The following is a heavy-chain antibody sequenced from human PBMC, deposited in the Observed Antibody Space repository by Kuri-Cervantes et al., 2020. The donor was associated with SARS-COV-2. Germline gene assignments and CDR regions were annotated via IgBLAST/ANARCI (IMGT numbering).Heavy chain of an antibody. CDR1: GGSISSYY. CDR3: ARLGTYGSSGYGDY. J-gene: IGHJ4*02. V-gene: IGHV4-59*12. Sequence: ESLKISCTVSGGSISSYYWSWIRQPPGKGLEWIGYIHYSGSTNYNPSLKSRVTISVDTSKNQFSLKLSSVTAADTAVYYCARLGTYGSSGYGDYWGQGTLVTVSS. CDR2: IHYSGST. D-gene: IGHD3-22*01.